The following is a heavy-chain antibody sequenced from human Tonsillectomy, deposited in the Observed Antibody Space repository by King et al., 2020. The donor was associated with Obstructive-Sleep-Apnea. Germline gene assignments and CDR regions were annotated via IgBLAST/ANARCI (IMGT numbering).Heavy chain of an antibody. D-gene: IGHD3-10*01. CDR1: GFTFSSYG. V-gene: IGHV3-30*18. J-gene: IGHJ4*02. CDR2: ISYDGSNK. CDR3: AKDASYGSGSYCGY. Sequence: VRLVESGGGVVQPGRSLRLSCAASGFTFSSYGMHWVRQAPGKGLEWVAVISYDGSNKYYADSVKGRFTISRDNSKNTLYLQMNSLRAEDTAVYYCAKDASYGSGSYCGYWGQGTLVTVSS.